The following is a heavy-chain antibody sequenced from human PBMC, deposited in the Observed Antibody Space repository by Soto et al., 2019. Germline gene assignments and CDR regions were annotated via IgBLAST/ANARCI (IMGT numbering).Heavy chain of an antibody. CDR3: AKGLWTVGHCSGGSCYDGMDV. J-gene: IGHJ6*02. V-gene: IGHV1-2*02. D-gene: IGHD2-15*01. CDR1: GYTFTGFH. CDR2: INPKSGDT. Sequence: QVQLVQSGAEVKKPGASVKVSCEASGYTFTGFHLHWVRQAPGQGLEWMGWINPKSGDTNYAQKFLGRVTMTRDTSISTGYMELSGLNSDDTALHYCAKGLWTVGHCSGGSCYDGMDVWGQGTTVTVSS.